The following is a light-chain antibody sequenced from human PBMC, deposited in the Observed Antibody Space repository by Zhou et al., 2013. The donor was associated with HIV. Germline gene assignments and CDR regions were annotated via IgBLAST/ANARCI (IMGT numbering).Light chain of an antibody. V-gene: IGKV1-5*01. Sequence: DIQMTQSPSTLSASVGDRVTITCRASQSISSWLAWYQQKPGKAPELLIYDASTLQSGVPSRFSGSGSGTDFTLTISSLQSEDFATYYCQRYYGFPHTFGQGTKLEI. CDR1: QSISSW. CDR3: QRYYGFPHT. J-gene: IGKJ2*01. CDR2: DAS.